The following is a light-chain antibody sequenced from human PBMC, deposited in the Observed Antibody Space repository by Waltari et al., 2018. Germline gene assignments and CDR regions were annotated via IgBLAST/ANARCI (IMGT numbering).Light chain of an antibody. CDR2: GAS. V-gene: IGKV3D-15*01. Sequence: EIEMTQAPATLSVSPGDRVILSCRASQSVSRNLGWYQQKPGQPPKPLIYGASVRATGIPPRFSGGGSGTEFTLTISSLQSEDFAVYYCQHYNKWPYAFGQGTKLDLK. J-gene: IGKJ2*01. CDR1: QSVSRN. CDR3: QHYNKWPYA.